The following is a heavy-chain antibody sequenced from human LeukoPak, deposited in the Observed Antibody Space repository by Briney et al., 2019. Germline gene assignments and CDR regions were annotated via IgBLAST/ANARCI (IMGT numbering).Heavy chain of an antibody. Sequence: GGSLRLSCAASGFTFSSYAMHWARQAPGKGLEYLSAISSNGGSTYYANSVKGRFTISRDNSKNTLYLQMGSLRAEDMAVYYCARSPFAASNAFDIWGQGTMVTVSS. CDR1: GFTFSSYA. V-gene: IGHV3-64*01. D-gene: IGHD3-16*01. CDR3: ARSPFAASNAFDI. J-gene: IGHJ3*02. CDR2: ISSNGGST.